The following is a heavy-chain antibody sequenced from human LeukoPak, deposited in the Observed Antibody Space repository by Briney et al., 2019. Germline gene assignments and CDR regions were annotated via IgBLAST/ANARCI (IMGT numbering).Heavy chain of an antibody. J-gene: IGHJ4*02. CDR1: GGSISTYY. D-gene: IGHD3-22*01. CDR2: IYYGGNT. V-gene: IGHV4-59*01. Sequence: PSETLSLTCTVSGGSISTYYWSWIRQPPGKGLEWIGYIYYGGNTNYNPSLKSRVTMLVDTSKNQFSLKLSSVTAADTAVYYCARANYDSGGYYGGDFDTWGQGTLVTVSS. CDR3: ARANYDSGGYYGGDFDT.